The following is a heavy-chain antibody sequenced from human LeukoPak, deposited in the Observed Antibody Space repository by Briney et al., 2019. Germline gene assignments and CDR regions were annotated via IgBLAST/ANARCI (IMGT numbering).Heavy chain of an antibody. CDR1: GYTFTGYY. Sequence: ASVKVSCKASGYTFTGYYMHWVRQAPGQGLEWMGWINPNSGGTNYAQKFQGRFTMTRDTSISTAYMELSRLRSDDTAVYYCARVNLAAAGHGNWFDPWGQGTLVTVSS. D-gene: IGHD6-13*01. V-gene: IGHV1-2*02. CDR3: ARVNLAAAGHGNWFDP. J-gene: IGHJ5*02. CDR2: INPNSGGT.